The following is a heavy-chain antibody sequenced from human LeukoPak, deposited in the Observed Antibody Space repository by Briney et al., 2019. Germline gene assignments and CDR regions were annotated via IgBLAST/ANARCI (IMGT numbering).Heavy chain of an antibody. Sequence: SETLSLTCAVYGGSFSGYYWSWIRQPPGKGLEWIGEINHSGSTNYNPSLKSRVTISVDTSKNQFSLKLSSVTAADTAVYYCARVRYYDSSGYYYPTRGWYFDLWGRGTPVTVSS. CDR2: INHSGST. CDR3: ARVRYYDSSGYYYPTRGWYFDL. CDR1: GGSFSGYY. J-gene: IGHJ2*01. V-gene: IGHV4-34*01. D-gene: IGHD3-22*01.